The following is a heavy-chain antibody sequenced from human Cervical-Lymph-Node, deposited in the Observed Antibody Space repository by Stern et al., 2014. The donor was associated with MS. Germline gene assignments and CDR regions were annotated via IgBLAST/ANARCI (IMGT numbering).Heavy chain of an antibody. CDR2: ITNVGSS. CDR3: ARDTSSPERSDW. V-gene: IGHV3-53*01. CDR1: GFTVSRDY. D-gene: IGHD1-1*01. J-gene: IGHJ4*02. Sequence: EVQLVESGGGVIQPGGSLRHSCTASGFTVSRDYMTWVSQAQGKGLACVSLITNVGSSFYTDSVKGRFTISRDDSKNTVYLHMTSLRAEDTAMYYCARDTSSPERSDWWGQGTLVTVSS.